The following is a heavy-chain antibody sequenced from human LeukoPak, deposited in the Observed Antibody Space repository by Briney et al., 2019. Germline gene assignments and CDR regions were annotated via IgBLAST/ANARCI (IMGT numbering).Heavy chain of an antibody. CDR1: GSSISSGYY. Sequence: SETLSLTCTVSGSSISSGYYWGRIRQPPGKGLEWIGNMHHSGSTNYNPSLKSRVTMSIDTSKNQFSLELSSVTAADTAVYYCARSWGDEYWGQGTLVTVSS. J-gene: IGHJ4*02. V-gene: IGHV4-38-2*02. CDR3: ARSWGDEY. CDR2: MHHSGST. D-gene: IGHD3-16*01.